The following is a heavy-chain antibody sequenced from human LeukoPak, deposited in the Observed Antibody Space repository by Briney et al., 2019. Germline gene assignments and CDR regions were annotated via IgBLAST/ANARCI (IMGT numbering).Heavy chain of an antibody. CDR2: ISNRSSYI. V-gene: IGHV3-21*01. J-gene: IGHJ4*02. D-gene: IGHD3-9*01. CDR3: ARDLRDYDILTGYHSRDYFDY. CDR1: GLTFSSYS. Sequence: GGSLRLSCAASGLTFSSYSMNWVRQATGKAREWFSSISNRSSYIYYADSVKGRFTISRDNAKNSLYLQMNSLRAEDTAVYYCARDLRDYDILTGYHSRDYFDYWGQGTLVTVSS.